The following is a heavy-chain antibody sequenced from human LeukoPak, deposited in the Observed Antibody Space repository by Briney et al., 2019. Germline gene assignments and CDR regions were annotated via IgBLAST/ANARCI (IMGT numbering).Heavy chain of an antibody. D-gene: IGHD5-18*01. CDR1: GGTFSSYA. J-gene: IGHJ4*02. CDR2: IIPIFGTA. Sequence: RASVEASCKASGGTFSSYAISWVRQAPGQGLEWMGGIIPIFGTANYAQKFQGRVTITTDESTSTAYMELSSLRSEDTAVYYCARAAAASSPAPGYYFDYWGQGTLATVSS. CDR3: ARAAAASSPAPGYYFDY. V-gene: IGHV1-69*05.